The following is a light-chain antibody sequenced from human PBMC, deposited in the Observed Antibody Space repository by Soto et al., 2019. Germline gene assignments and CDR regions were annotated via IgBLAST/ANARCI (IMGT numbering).Light chain of an antibody. CDR2: DVS. Sequence: EIIMTQSPGTLSVAPVGRATLSFRAAQGVTTNFAWYQQKSGQSPRLLIYDVSNRATGVPARFSGSGSETDFTLTISGLRSEDSAVYFCQQYNNWPFSFGQGTRLEIK. J-gene: IGKJ5*01. CDR1: QGVTTN. CDR3: QQYNNWPFS. V-gene: IGKV3-15*01.